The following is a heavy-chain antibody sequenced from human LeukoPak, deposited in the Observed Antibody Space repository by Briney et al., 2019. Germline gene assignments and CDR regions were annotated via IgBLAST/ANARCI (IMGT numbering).Heavy chain of an antibody. V-gene: IGHV4-59*01. J-gene: IGHJ4*02. CDR1: GGSISNYY. Sequence: PSETLSLTCTVSGGSISNYYWSWIRQPPGKGPEWIGDNHYSGSTNYNPSLKSRVTISVDTSKNQFSLKLSSVTAADTAVYYCARDGEYYDILTGYDPPLDYWGQGTLVTVSS. CDR2: NHYSGST. CDR3: ARDGEYYDILTGYDPPLDY. D-gene: IGHD3-9*01.